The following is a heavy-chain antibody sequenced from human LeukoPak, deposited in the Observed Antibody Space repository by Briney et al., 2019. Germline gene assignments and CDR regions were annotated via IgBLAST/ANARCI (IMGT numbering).Heavy chain of an antibody. CDR1: GGSFSGYY. V-gene: IGHV4-34*01. D-gene: IGHD4-17*01. CDR2: INHSGST. Sequence: SETLSLTCAVYGGSFSGYYWSWIRQPPGKGLEWIGEINHSGSTNYNPSLKSRVTISVDTSKNQFSLKLSSVTAADTAVYYCASGTTTVSYAWFDPWGQGTLVTVSS. CDR3: ASGTTTVSYAWFDP. J-gene: IGHJ5*02.